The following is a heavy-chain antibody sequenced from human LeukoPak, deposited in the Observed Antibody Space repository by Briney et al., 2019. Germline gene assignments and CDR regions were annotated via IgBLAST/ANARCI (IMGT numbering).Heavy chain of an antibody. V-gene: IGHV3-53*01. J-gene: IGHJ4*02. CDR2: MYRDGTT. Sequence: KAGGSLRLSCAASGFTVSANYMSWVRQAPGKGLEWVSVMYRDGTTYYTESAKGRFTLSRDYSRSTLYLQMNSLRAEDTAVYYCASGSGVYMFFDCWGQGTLVTVSS. CDR3: ASGSGVYMFFDC. D-gene: IGHD3-10*01. CDR1: GFTVSANY.